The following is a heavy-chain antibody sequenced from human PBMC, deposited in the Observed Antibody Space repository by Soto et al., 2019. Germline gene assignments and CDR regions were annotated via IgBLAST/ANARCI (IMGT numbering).Heavy chain of an antibody. D-gene: IGHD3-22*01. J-gene: IGHJ4*02. CDR3: AQALGNYDTSGNFDY. CDR2: ISGSGDNT. Sequence: EVQLLESGGGLVQPGESLRLSCVASGFTFSSHGMSWVRQAPGKGLEWVSTISGSGDNTYYGDSVKGRFTISRDNPKNTLYLQMISLRDEDTGVYYCAQALGNYDTSGNFDYWGQVTLVTVSS. V-gene: IGHV3-23*01. CDR1: GFTFSSHG.